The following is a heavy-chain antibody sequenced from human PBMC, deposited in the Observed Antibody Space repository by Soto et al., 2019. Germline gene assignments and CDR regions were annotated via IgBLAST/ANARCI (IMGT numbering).Heavy chain of an antibody. J-gene: IGHJ4*02. CDR3: AKDATGTTRKFDY. Sequence: EVQLLESGGDLVQPGGSLRLSCAASGFTFSSYAMSWVRQAPGEGLEWVSAISGSGGNTYYADSVKGRFTISRDNSKNTLYLQMYSLRAEDTAIYYCAKDATGTTRKFDYWGQGTLVTVSS. CDR2: ISGSGGNT. D-gene: IGHD1-7*01. V-gene: IGHV3-23*01. CDR1: GFTFSSYA.